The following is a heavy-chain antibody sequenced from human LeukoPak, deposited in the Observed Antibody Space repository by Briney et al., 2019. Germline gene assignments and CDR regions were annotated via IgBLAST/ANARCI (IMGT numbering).Heavy chain of an antibody. CDR2: IYYSGST. Sequence: SETLSLTCTVSGGSISSSSYYWGWIRQPPGKGLEWIGSIYYSGSTYYNPSLKSRVTISVDTSKDQFSLKLSSVTAADTAVYYCARDLMVRGPMDVWGKGTTVTVSS. CDR1: GGSISSSSYY. D-gene: IGHD3-10*01. CDR3: ARDLMVRGPMDV. J-gene: IGHJ6*03. V-gene: IGHV4-39*02.